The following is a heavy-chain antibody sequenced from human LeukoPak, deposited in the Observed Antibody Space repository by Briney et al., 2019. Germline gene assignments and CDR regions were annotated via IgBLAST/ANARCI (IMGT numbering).Heavy chain of an antibody. Sequence: PGGSLRLSCAASEFTVSSNYMSWVRLAPGKGLEWVSVIYSGDTTYYADSVKGRFTISRDNSKNTLYLQMSSLRAEDTAVYYCARGGSWNDFDYWGQGTLVTVSS. V-gene: IGHV3-53*01. CDR1: EFTVSSNY. CDR3: ARGGSWNDFDY. D-gene: IGHD1-26*01. J-gene: IGHJ4*02. CDR2: IYSGDTT.